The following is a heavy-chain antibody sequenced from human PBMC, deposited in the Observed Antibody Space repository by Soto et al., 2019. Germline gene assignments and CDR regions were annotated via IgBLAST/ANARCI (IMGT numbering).Heavy chain of an antibody. CDR1: GGTFSSYA. J-gene: IGHJ5*02. CDR3: ARDWPVPTVVTLNGNWFDP. CDR2: IIPIFGTA. V-gene: IGHV1-69*12. Sequence: QVQLVQSGAEVKKPGSSVKVSCKASGGTFSSYAISWVRQAPGQGLEWMGGIIPIFGTANYAQKFQGRVTITADESTSTAYMGLSSLRSEDTAVYYCARDWPVPTVVTLNGNWFDPWGQGTLVTVSS. D-gene: IGHD4-17*01.